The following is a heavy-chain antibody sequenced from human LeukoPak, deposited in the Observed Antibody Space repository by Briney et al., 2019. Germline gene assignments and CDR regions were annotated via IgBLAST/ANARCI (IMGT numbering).Heavy chain of an antibody. Sequence: SETLSLTCAVYSGSFSGYYWSWLRRPPGKGLEWIGEINDSGRSKYIPSLKSRVTVSVDTSKNQFSLKLNSVTAADTAVYYCARARGVGYYFDYWGQGTLVTVSS. CDR3: ARARGVGYYFDY. CDR2: INDSGRS. D-gene: IGHD3-10*01. J-gene: IGHJ4*02. CDR1: SGSFSGYY. V-gene: IGHV4-34*01.